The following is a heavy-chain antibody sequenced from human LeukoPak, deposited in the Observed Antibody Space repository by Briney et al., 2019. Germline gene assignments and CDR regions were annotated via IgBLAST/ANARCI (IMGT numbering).Heavy chain of an antibody. J-gene: IGHJ6*02. CDR2: IYHTGST. V-gene: IGHV4-61*09. D-gene: IGHD6-19*01. CDR3: ARVLSGWYGMDV. Sequence: SETLSLTCTVSGASISGESYYWSWIRQPAGKGLEWIGHIYHTGSTNYNPSLKSRVTISVDTSKNQFSLNLSSVTAADTAVYYCARVLSGWYGMDVWGQGTTVTVSS. CDR1: GASISGESYY.